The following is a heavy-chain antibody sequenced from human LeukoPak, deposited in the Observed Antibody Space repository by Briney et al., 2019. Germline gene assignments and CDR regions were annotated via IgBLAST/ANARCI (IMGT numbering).Heavy chain of an antibody. D-gene: IGHD2-15*01. J-gene: IGHJ5*02. CDR3: AANLGYCSGGSCFSWFDP. CDR2: TYYRSKWYN. Sequence: SQTLSLTCAISGDSVSSHSAAWNWIRQSPSRGLEWLGRTYYRSKWYNDYAVSVKSRITINPDTSKNQFSLQLNSVTPEDTAVYFCAANLGYCSGGSCFSWFDPWGQGTLVAVSS. V-gene: IGHV6-1*01. CDR1: GDSVSSHSAA.